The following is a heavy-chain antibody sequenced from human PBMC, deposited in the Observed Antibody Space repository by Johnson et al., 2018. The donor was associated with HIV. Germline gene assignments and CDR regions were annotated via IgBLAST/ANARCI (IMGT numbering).Heavy chain of an antibody. Sequence: QVQLVESGGGVIRPGGSLRLSCAASGFTFSSYGMHWVRQAPGKGLEWVAVISYDGSNKYYADSVKGRFTISRDNSNNTLFLQMNSLRAEDTAGYFCAKTGAAAGLKDAFDIWGQGTMVTVSS. CDR1: GFTFSSYG. CDR3: AKTGAAAGLKDAFDI. J-gene: IGHJ3*02. V-gene: IGHV3-30*18. CDR2: ISYDGSNK. D-gene: IGHD6-13*01.